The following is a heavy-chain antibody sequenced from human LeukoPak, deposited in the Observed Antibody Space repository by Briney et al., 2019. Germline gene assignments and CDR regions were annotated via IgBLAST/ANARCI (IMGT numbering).Heavy chain of an antibody. J-gene: IGHJ3*02. Sequence: GGSLRLSCAASGFTFSNCNMNWVRQAPGKGLEWVSYISSSSGAMYYADSVKGRFTISRDNAKNSLFLQMNSLRDEDTAVYYCFTYYYDNGYAFDIWGQGTMVTVSS. CDR3: FTYYYDNGYAFDI. CDR1: GFTFSNCN. CDR2: ISSSSGAM. V-gene: IGHV3-48*02. D-gene: IGHD3-22*01.